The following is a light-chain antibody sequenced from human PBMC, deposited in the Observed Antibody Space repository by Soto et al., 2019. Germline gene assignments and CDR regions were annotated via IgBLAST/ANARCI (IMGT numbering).Light chain of an antibody. Sequence: QSALTQPASVSGSPGQSIAISCTGTSSDVGAYNYVFWYQQYPGKAPKLIIDDVTNRPSGVSDRFSGSKSGNTASLTISGLQAEDEADYYCTSYTTSSTYVFGTGTKLTVL. J-gene: IGLJ1*01. V-gene: IGLV2-14*01. CDR2: DVT. CDR3: TSYTTSSTYV. CDR1: SSDVGAYNY.